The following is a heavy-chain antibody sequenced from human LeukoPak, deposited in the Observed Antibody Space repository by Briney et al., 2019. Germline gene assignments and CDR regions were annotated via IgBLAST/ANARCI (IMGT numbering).Heavy chain of an antibody. Sequence: SETLSLTCTISGGSFSTYYWSWIRQPPGKGLEWIGWIYYSGSTRYNPSLESRVAMSVDTSKNQFSLRLSSVTTADTAIYYCAREERPDSWYGKAFDIWGQGTMVTVSS. D-gene: IGHD6-13*01. CDR1: GGSFSTYY. J-gene: IGHJ3*02. V-gene: IGHV4-59*01. CDR2: IYYSGST. CDR3: AREERPDSWYGKAFDI.